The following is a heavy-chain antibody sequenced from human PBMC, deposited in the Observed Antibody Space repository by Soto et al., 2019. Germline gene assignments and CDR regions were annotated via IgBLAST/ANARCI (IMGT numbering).Heavy chain of an antibody. CDR1: GGSISQYY. Sequence: QVQLQESGPGLVKPSETLSLSCGVSGGSISQYYWSWIRQPAGKGLEWIGRIYSGGSTNYNPSLESRVTMSVDTSKNKSSRRRSSVTAADTAVYYCARGPGGFGDFSLDYWGQGTLVTVSS. D-gene: IGHD3-10*01. V-gene: IGHV4-4*07. J-gene: IGHJ4*02. CDR3: ARGPGGFGDFSLDY. CDR2: IYSGGST.